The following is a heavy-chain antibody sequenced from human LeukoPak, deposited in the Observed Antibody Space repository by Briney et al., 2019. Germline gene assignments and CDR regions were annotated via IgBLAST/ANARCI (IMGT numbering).Heavy chain of an antibody. V-gene: IGHV3-48*01. CDR3: ARDANDYGGNSADY. J-gene: IGHJ4*02. CDR2: ISSSSSTI. CDR1: GFTFSSYS. Sequence: GGSLRLSCAASGFTFSSYSMNWVRQAPGKGLEWVSYISSSSSTIYYADSVKGRFTISRDNAKNSLYLQMNSLRAEDTAVYYCARDANDYGGNSADYWGQGTLVTVSS. D-gene: IGHD4-23*01.